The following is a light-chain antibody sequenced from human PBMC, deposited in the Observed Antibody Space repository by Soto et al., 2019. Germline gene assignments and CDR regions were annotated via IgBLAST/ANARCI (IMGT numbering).Light chain of an antibody. Sequence: DIVMTQSPLSLPVTPGEPASISCRSSQSLLHRSGYNYLDWYLQKPGQSPQFLIYLGSNRASGVPDRFSGSGSGTDFTLKISRVEAEDVGVYYCMQVLQTPPTFGQGTRLEIK. CDR1: QSLLHRSGYNY. CDR3: MQVLQTPPT. J-gene: IGKJ5*01. CDR2: LGS. V-gene: IGKV2-28*01.